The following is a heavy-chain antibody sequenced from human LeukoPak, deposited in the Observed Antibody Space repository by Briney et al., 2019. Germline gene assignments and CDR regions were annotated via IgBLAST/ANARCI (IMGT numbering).Heavy chain of an antibody. CDR3: ARDSVLLWFGELSD. D-gene: IGHD3-10*01. J-gene: IGHJ4*02. Sequence: GGSLRLSCAASGFTFSSYGMHWVRQAPGKGLVWVSRINSDGSSTSYADSVKGRFTISRDNAKNTLYLQMNSLRAEDTAVYYCARDSVLLWFGELSDWGQGTLVTVSS. V-gene: IGHV3-74*01. CDR1: GFTFSSYG. CDR2: INSDGSST.